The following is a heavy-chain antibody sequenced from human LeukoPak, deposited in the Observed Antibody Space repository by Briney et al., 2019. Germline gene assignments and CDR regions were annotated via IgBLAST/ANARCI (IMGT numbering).Heavy chain of an antibody. CDR3: VRLYWGSVMAFDY. J-gene: IGHJ4*02. V-gene: IGHV4-38-2*01. CDR1: GYSISSGYY. Sequence: PSETLSLTCAVSGYSISSGYYWGWIRQPPGKGLEWIGSIFHSGSTYQNPSLKSRVTISLDTSKNHYSLKMSSVTAADTAMYYCVRLYWGSVMAFDYWGQGTLVTVSS. D-gene: IGHD7-27*01. CDR2: IFHSGST.